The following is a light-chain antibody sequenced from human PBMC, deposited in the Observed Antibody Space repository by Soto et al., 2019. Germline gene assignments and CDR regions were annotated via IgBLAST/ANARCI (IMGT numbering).Light chain of an antibody. CDR1: SSDIGGHNY. V-gene: IGLV2-14*01. CDR3: SSCTTTSTVV. CDR2: EVS. Sequence: QSALTQPASVSGSPGQSITVSCTGTSSDIGGHNYVSWYQQHPGKVPKLIIYEVSNRPSGVSNRFSGSKSGNTASLTVSGLQAEDEADYYCSSCTTTSTVVFGGGTKLTVL. J-gene: IGLJ3*02.